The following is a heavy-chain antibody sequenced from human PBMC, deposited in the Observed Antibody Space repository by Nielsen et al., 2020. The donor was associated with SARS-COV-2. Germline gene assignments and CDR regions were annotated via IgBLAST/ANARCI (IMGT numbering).Heavy chain of an antibody. Sequence: ASVKVSCKASGYTFTSYYMHWVRQAPGQGLEWMGRINPNSGGTNYAQKFQGRVTMTRDTSISTAYMELSRLRSDDTAVYYCARGGYCSSTSCLLWFDPWGQGTLVTVSS. CDR1: GYTFTSYY. J-gene: IGHJ5*02. CDR3: ARGGYCSSTSCLLWFDP. D-gene: IGHD2-2*01. V-gene: IGHV1-2*06. CDR2: INPNSGGT.